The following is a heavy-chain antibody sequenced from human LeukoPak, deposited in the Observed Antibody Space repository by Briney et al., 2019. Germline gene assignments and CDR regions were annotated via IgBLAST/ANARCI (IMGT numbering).Heavy chain of an antibody. J-gene: IGHJ6*02. CDR3: ARGAGNYYFYGMDV. CDR1: GGSISSYF. CDR2: IYYSGST. V-gene: IGHV4-59*01. Sequence: SETLPLTCTVSGGSISSYFWSWIRQPPGKGLEWIGHIYYSGSTNYNPSLKRRVTVSVDTSKNQFSLKLSSVTAADTAVYYCARGAGNYYFYGMDVWGQGTTVTVSS.